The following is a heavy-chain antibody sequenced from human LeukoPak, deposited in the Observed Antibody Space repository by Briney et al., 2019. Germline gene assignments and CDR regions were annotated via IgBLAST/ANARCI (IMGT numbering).Heavy chain of an antibody. CDR1: GYSISSGYY. J-gene: IGHJ4*02. Sequence: SETLSLTCTVSGYSISSGYYWGWIRQPPGKGLEWIGSIYHSGSTYYNPSLKSRVTISVDTSKNQFSLKLSSVTAADTAVYYCARFGERGYFDYWGQGTLVTVSS. D-gene: IGHD3-10*01. CDR3: ARFGERGYFDY. CDR2: IYHSGST. V-gene: IGHV4-38-2*02.